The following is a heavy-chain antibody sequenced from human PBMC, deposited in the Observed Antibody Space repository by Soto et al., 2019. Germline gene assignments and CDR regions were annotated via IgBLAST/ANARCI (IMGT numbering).Heavy chain of an antibody. J-gene: IGHJ3*02. V-gene: IGHV3-30*18. CDR3: AKGETPALISMVRGVTELDAFDI. CDR1: GFTFSSYG. CDR2: ISYDGSNK. Sequence: QVQLVESGGGVVQPGRSLRLSCAASGFTFSSYGMHWVRQAPGKGLEWVAVISYDGSNKYYADSVKGRFTISRDNSKNTLYLQMNSLRAEDTAVYYCAKGETPALISMVRGVTELDAFDIWGQGTIVTVSS. D-gene: IGHD3-10*01.